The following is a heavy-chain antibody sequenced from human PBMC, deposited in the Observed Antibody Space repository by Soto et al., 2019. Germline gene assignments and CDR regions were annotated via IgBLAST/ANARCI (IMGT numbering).Heavy chain of an antibody. CDR1: GGTVSGYC. J-gene: IGHJ5*02. Sequence: ETLTLTCSGAGGTVSGYCRNWIRQPPGKGLEWIGEINHTGGTHYNPSLKSRVTMSVDTSKNQFSLRLSSVTAADTAIYYCATRITVFGLLIPPFDHWGQGTQVTVSS. CDR3: ATRITVFGLLIPPFDH. V-gene: IGHV4-34*08. D-gene: IGHD3-3*01. CDR2: INHTGGT.